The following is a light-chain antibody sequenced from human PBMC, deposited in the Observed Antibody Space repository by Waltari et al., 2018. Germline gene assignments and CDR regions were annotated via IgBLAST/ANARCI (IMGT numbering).Light chain of an antibody. J-gene: IGKJ1*01. V-gene: IGKV1-5*03. CDR3: QQYNSYPAT. Sequence: DIQMTQSPSTLSASVGDRVTITCRASQSISSWLAWYQQKPGKAPKLLIYKASSLESGVPSRFSGIGSGTEFTLTISSLQPDDFATYYCQQYNSYPATFGQGTKVEIK. CDR1: QSISSW. CDR2: KAS.